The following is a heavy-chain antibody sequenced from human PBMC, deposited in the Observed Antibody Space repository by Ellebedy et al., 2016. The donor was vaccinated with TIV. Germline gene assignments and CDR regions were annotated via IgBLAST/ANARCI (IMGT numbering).Heavy chain of an antibody. CDR3: TRASDFDY. CDR2: ISSSGTPI. CDR1: GFTFSTYG. J-gene: IGHJ4*02. V-gene: IGHV3-48*02. Sequence: GESLKISXAASGFTFSTYGMTWVRQAPGKGLQWVSYISSSGTPIYYADSVKGRFTISRDSAKNSLYLQLNSLRDEDTAVYYCTRASDFDYWGQGTLVTVSS. D-gene: IGHD1-26*01.